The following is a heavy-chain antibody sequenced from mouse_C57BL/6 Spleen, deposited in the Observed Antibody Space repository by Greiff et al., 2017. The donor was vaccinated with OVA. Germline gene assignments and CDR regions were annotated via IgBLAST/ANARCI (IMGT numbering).Heavy chain of an antibody. V-gene: IGHV1-55*01. J-gene: IGHJ3*01. Sequence: VQLQQPGAELVKPGASVKMSCKASGYTFTSYWITWVKQRPGQGLEWIGDIYPGSGSTNYNEKFKSKATLTVDTSSSPAYMQLSSLTSEDSAVYYCAREDSSGSAWFAYWGQGTLVTVSA. CDR1: GYTFTSYW. D-gene: IGHD3-2*02. CDR3: AREDSSGSAWFAY. CDR2: IYPGSGST.